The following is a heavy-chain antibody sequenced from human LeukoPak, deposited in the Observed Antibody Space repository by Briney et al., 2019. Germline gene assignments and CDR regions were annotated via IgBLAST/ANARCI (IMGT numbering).Heavy chain of an antibody. J-gene: IGHJ4*02. CDR2: ISWDGSST. Sequence: GGSLRLSCAASGFTFDDYTMHWVRQTPGKGLEWVSLISWDGSSTFYADSVKGRFTISRDNSKNSLFLQMNTLRTEDTALYYCARAWTGYSYGDYWGQGTLVTVSS. CDR1: GFTFDDYT. V-gene: IGHV3-43*01. D-gene: IGHD5-18*01. CDR3: ARAWTGYSYGDY.